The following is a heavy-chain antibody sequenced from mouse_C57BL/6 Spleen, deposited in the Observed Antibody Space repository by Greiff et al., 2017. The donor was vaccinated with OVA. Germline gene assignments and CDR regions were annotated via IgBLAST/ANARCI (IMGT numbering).Heavy chain of an antibody. CDR3: ARREGHFDY. CDR1: GYTFTSYW. J-gene: IGHJ2*01. CDR2: IDPSDSET. V-gene: IGHV1-52*01. D-gene: IGHD3-3*01. Sequence: QVQLKESGAELVRPGSSVKLSCKASGYTFTSYWMHWVKQRPIQGLEWIGNIDPSDSETHYNQKFKDKATLTVDKSSSTAYMQLSSLTSEDSAVYYCARREGHFDYWGQGTTLTVSS.